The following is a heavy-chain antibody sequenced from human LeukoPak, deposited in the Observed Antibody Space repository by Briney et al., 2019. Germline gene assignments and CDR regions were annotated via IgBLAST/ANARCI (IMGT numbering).Heavy chain of an antibody. J-gene: IGHJ5*02. V-gene: IGHV3-64*04. CDR1: GFTFSSYA. D-gene: IGHD3-3*01. Sequence: GGSLRLSCSASGFTFSSYAMHWVRQAPGKGLEYVSAISSNGGSTYYADSVKGRFTISRDNSKNTLYLQMNSLRAEDTAVYYCAKELIFGVVIIPNNWFDPWGQGTLVTVSS. CDR2: ISSNGGST. CDR3: AKELIFGVVIIPNNWFDP.